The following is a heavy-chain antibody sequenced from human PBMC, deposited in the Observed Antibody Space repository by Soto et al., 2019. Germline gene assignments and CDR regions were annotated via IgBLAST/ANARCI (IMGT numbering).Heavy chain of an antibody. J-gene: IGHJ4*02. V-gene: IGHV3-7*01. Sequence: GGSLRLSCAASGFTFSSYWMIWVRQAPGKGLEWVANIKQDGSEKYYVDSVKGRFTISRDNAKNSLYLQMNSLRAEDTAVYYCASSTTVTTPRPYFDYWGQGTLVTVSS. D-gene: IGHD4-17*01. CDR1: GFTFSSYW. CDR2: IKQDGSEK. CDR3: ASSTTVTTPRPYFDY.